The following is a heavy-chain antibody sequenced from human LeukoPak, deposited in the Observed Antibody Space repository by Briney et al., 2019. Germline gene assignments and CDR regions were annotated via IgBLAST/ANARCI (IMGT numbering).Heavy chain of an antibody. Sequence: GASLRLSWAASGFTFSSYAMCWVRQAPGKGLQWVSSITRSGDNTYYADSVKGRFTISRDNTKNTLHLQVNSLRAEDTAVYYCVRGSSANYDTWGQGTLVTVSS. D-gene: IGHD4/OR15-4a*01. CDR2: ITRSGDNT. J-gene: IGHJ5*02. CDR3: VRGSSANYDT. V-gene: IGHV3-23*01. CDR1: GFTFSSYA.